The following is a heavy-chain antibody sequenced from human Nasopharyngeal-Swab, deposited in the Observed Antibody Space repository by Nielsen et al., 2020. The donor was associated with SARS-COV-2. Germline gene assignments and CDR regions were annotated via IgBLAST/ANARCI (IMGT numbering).Heavy chain of an antibody. D-gene: IGHD3-3*01. CDR2: IYHSGST. V-gene: IGHV4-4*02. CDR3: ARVLAERAYYDFWSGYSDYYYGMDV. J-gene: IGHJ6*02. Sequence: SATLSLTCAVSGGSISSSNWWSWVRQPPGKGLEWLGEIYHSGSTNYNPSLKSRVTISVDKSKNQFSLKLSSVTAADTAVYYCARVLAERAYYDFWSGYSDYYYGMDVWGQGTTVTVSS. CDR1: GGSISSSNW.